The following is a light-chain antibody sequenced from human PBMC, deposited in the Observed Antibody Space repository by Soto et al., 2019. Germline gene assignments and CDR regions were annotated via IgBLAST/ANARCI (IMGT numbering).Light chain of an antibody. Sequence: QSVLTQQPSASGTPGQRVTISCSGSSSNIGSNTVNWYQQLPGTAPKLLIYSNNQRPSGVPDRFSGSKSGTSASLAISGLQSEDEADYYCAAWDYSLNGRYVFGTGTKVTVL. CDR3: AAWDYSLNGRYV. CDR1: SSNIGSNT. CDR2: SNN. J-gene: IGLJ1*01. V-gene: IGLV1-44*01.